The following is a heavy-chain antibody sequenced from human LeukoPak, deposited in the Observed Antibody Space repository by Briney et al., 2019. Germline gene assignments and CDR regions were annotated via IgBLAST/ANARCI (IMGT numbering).Heavy chain of an antibody. Sequence: PSETLSLTCTVSGGSISSYYWSWIRQPPGKGLEWIGYIYYSGSTNSNPSLKSRVTISVDTSKNQFSLKLSSVTAADTAVYYCARHFGVSYYYYGMDVWGQGATVTVSS. CDR3: ARHFGVSYYYYGMDV. V-gene: IGHV4-59*08. CDR1: GGSISSYY. J-gene: IGHJ6*02. D-gene: IGHD3-10*01. CDR2: IYYSGST.